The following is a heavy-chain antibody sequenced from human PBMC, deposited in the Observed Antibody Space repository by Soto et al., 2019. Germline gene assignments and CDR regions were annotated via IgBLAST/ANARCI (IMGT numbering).Heavy chain of an antibody. D-gene: IGHD3-16*01. CDR1: GFTFSTYG. J-gene: IGHJ1*01. Sequence: QVQLVESGGGVVQPGTSLRLSCAASGFTFSTYGMVWVRQAPGKGLEWVAFISHDGGNRYYADSVKGRFTISRDSSKNILYLPLNSLRTEHTAVYYCARYYDGLSGWGQGTLVAVPS. CDR3: ARYYDGLSG. V-gene: IGHV3-30-3*01. CDR2: ISHDGGNR.